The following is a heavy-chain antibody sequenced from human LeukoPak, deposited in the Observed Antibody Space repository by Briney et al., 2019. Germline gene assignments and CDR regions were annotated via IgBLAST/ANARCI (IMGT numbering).Heavy chain of an antibody. CDR3: ARVCCYFDSGSSPNWSDP. J-gene: IGHJ5*02. V-gene: IGHV3-23*01. Sequence: GGSLRLSCAASGFIFNDYDMTWVRQAPGKGLAWVSSISAESDRTYYADSVKGRFTISRDTSRNKLFLQMNSLRVEDTAVYHCARVCCYFDSGSSPNWSDPWGQGTLVTVSS. D-gene: IGHD3-10*01. CDR1: GFIFNDYD. CDR2: ISAESDRT.